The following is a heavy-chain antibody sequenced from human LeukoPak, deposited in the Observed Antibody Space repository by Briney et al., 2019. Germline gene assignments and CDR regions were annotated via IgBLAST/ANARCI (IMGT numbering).Heavy chain of an antibody. CDR3: ARWDDSSGYYYYGMDV. D-gene: IGHD3-22*01. CDR1: GYTFTSYD. V-gene: IGHV1-8*01. Sequence: ASVKVSCKASGYTFTSYDINWVRQATGQGLEWMGWMNPNSGNTGYAQKFQGRVTMTRNTSISTAYMELSSLRSEDTAVYYCARWDDSSGYYYYGMDVWGQGTTVTVSS. J-gene: IGHJ6*02. CDR2: MNPNSGNT.